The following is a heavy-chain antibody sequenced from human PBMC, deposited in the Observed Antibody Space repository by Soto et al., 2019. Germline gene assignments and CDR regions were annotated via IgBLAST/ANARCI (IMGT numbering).Heavy chain of an antibody. Sequence: GGSLRLSCAASGFTFSSYGMHWVRQAPGKGLEWVAVISYDGSNKYYADSVKGRFTISRDNSKNTLYLQMNSLRAEDTAVYYCAKDGGGYDYVFLPLDYWGQGTLVTVSS. CDR3: AKDGGGYDYVFLPLDY. J-gene: IGHJ4*02. D-gene: IGHD5-12*01. CDR1: GFTFSSYG. CDR2: ISYDGSNK. V-gene: IGHV3-30*18.